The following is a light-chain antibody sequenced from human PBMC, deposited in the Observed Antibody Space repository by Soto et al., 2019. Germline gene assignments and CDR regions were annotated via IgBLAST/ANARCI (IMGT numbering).Light chain of an antibody. CDR1: QTISNY. J-gene: IGKJ1*01. CDR3: QESYSNPPWT. CDR2: AAS. V-gene: IGKV1-39*01. Sequence: DIQMTQSPSSLSASVGDRVTITCRASQTISNYLNWYQQKPGQAPKLLIYAASSLPSGVPSRFSGSGSGTDFTLSINSLQPEDFATYFCQESYSNPPWTFGQGTKVELK.